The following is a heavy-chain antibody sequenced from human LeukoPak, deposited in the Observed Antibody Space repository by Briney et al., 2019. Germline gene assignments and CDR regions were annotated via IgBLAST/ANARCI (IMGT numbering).Heavy chain of an antibody. CDR1: GYTFTGYY. V-gene: IGHV1-2*02. Sequence: ASVKVSCKASGYTFTGYYMHWVRQAPGQGLEWMGWINPNSGGTNYAQKFQGRVTMTRDTSISTAYMELSRLRSDDTAVYYCARVVVAATRIVAFDNWGQGTMVTVSS. CDR2: INPNSGGT. D-gene: IGHD2-15*01. J-gene: IGHJ3*02. CDR3: ARVVVAATRIVAFDN.